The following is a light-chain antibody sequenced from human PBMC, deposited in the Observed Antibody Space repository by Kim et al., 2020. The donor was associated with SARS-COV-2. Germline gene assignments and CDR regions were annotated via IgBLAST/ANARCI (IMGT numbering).Light chain of an antibody. Sequence: SVPPGQTASIPCSGNKLGDKYACWYQQKPGQSPVLVIYQHNKRPSGIPGRFSGSNSGNAATLTISGTQAMDEADYYCQAWDSSTVVFGGGTQLTVL. CDR1: KLGDKY. J-gene: IGLJ2*01. V-gene: IGLV3-1*01. CDR3: QAWDSSTVV. CDR2: QHN.